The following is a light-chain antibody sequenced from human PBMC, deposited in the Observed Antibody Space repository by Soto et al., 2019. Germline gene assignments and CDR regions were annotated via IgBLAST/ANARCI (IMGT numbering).Light chain of an antibody. Sequence: QSVLTQPPSVSAAPGEKVSISCSGGSSNIESNYVSWYQQLPGAAPKLLIYDNNKRPSGIPDRFSGSTSGTSATLGITGLQTGDEADYYCGTWDSSLPVSVVFGGGTKLTVL. V-gene: IGLV1-51*01. CDR1: SSNIESNY. J-gene: IGLJ2*01. CDR3: GTWDSSLPVSVV. CDR2: DNN.